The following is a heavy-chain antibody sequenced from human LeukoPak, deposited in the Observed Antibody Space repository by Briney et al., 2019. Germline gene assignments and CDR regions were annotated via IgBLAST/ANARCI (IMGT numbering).Heavy chain of an antibody. Sequence: GGTLRLSCAASGFTFSSYGMSWVRQAPGKGLEWVANIKEDGSEKYYVDSVKGRFTISRDNAKNSLYPQMNSLRVEDTAVYHCARARLAVSGNYFENWGQGTLVTVSS. CDR1: GFTFSSYG. V-gene: IGHV3-7*04. CDR3: ARARLAVSGNYFEN. D-gene: IGHD6-19*01. CDR2: IKEDGSEK. J-gene: IGHJ4*02.